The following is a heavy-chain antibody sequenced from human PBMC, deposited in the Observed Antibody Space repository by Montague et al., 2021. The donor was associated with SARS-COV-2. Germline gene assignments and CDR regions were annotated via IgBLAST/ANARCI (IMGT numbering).Heavy chain of an antibody. CDR1: GFSFSSYE. CDR2: ISSSGGTI. Sequence: SLRLSCAASGFSFSSYELNWVRQAPGKGLEWIAYISSSGGTIQYADFLKGRFTISRDNAKNSLYLQMNSLRADDTAVYYCAREGPYYYADCNDYWGQGTPVTVSS. CDR3: AREGPYYYADCNDY. V-gene: IGHV3-48*03. D-gene: IGHD3-10*01. J-gene: IGHJ4*01.